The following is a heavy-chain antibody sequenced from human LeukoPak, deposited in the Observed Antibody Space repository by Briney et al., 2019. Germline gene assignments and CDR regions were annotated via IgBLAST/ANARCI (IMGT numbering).Heavy chain of an antibody. CDR1: GFTFSSYA. V-gene: IGHV3-23*01. J-gene: IGHJ5*02. CDR3: AKGLIGVPAAIGNWFDP. CDR2: ISGSGGST. Sequence: GGSLRLSCAASGFTFSSYAMSWVRQAPGKGLEWVSAISGSGGSTYYADSVKGRFTISRDNSKNTLYLQTNSLRAEDTAVYYCAKGLIGVPAAIGNWFDPWGQGTLVTVSS. D-gene: IGHD2-2*01.